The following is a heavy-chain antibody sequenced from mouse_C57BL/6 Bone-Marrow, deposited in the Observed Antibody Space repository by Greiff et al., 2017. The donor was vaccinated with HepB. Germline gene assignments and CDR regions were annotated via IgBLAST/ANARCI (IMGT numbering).Heavy chain of an antibody. D-gene: IGHD1-1*01. CDR1: GFNIKDDY. J-gene: IGHJ1*03. CDR2: IDPENGDT. Sequence: VQLQQSGAELVRPGASVKLSCTASGFNIKDDYMHWVKQRPEQGLEWIGWIDPENGDTEYASKFQGKATITADTSSNTAYLQLSSLTSEDTAVYYCTSHYYGSRYWYFDVWGTGTTVTVSS. V-gene: IGHV14-4*01. CDR3: TSHYYGSRYWYFDV.